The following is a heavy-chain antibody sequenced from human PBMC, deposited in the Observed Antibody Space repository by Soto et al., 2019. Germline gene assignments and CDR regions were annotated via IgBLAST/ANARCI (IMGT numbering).Heavy chain of an antibody. J-gene: IGHJ5*02. Sequence: QVQLQESGPGLVKPSETLSLTCTVSGGSISGHYWSWVRQPPGKGLEWIGYIYQSGSSDYNPSLKSAPTTSMDASPTPFSRRLRLTSVTAADTAVYYCASDSLYYGSGTYWFDPWGQGTLVIVSS. D-gene: IGHD3-10*01. CDR1: GGSISGHY. CDR2: IYQSGSS. CDR3: ASDSLYYGSGTYWFDP. V-gene: IGHV4-59*11.